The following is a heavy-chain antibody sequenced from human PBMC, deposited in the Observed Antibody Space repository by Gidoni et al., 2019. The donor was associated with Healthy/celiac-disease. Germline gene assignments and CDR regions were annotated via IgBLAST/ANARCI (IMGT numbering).Heavy chain of an antibody. CDR2: INHSGST. CDR1: GGSFSGYY. J-gene: IGHJ5*02. V-gene: IGHV4-34*01. Sequence: QVQLQQWGAGLLKPSETLSLTCAVYGGSFSGYYWSWIGQPPGKGLEWIGEINHSGSTNYNPSIKSRVTISVDTSKNQFSLKLSSGTAADTAVYYCARSGAGYNWFDPWGQGTLVTVSS. CDR3: ARSGAGYNWFDP. D-gene: IGHD4-17*01.